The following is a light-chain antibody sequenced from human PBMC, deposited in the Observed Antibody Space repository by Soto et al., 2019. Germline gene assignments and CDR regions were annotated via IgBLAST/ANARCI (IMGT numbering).Light chain of an antibody. CDR1: QSISGA. CDR2: GAS. V-gene: IGKV3-15*01. Sequence: IVMTQSSATLSVSPGGRATLSCRASQSISGALAWYQQKPGQAPRLLIYGASTRATSFPARFSGSGSGTDFTLTISSLQSEDFAVYYCQQYNNWPWTFGQGTKVDIK. CDR3: QQYNNWPWT. J-gene: IGKJ1*01.